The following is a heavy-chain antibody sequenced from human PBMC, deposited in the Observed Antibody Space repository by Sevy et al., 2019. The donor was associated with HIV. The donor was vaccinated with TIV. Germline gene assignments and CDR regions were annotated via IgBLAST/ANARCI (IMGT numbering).Heavy chain of an antibody. Sequence: GGSLRLSCAASGFTFSKYYMSWVRQPPGKGLEWVSTLSFGCGEINYADSVKGRFTISRDNSKNSVYLQMNNLRPEDTAVYYGESEACTKPRGYWGQGTLVTVSS. CDR3: ESEACTKPRGY. CDR2: LSFGCGEI. CDR1: GFTFSKYY. V-gene: IGHV3-23*01. J-gene: IGHJ4*02. D-gene: IGHD2-8*01.